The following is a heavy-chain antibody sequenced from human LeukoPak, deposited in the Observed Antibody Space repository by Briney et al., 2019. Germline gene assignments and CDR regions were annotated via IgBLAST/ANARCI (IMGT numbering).Heavy chain of an antibody. CDR2: IYYSGST. V-gene: IGHV4-39*07. D-gene: IGHD6-13*01. CDR3: ARDKYSSSPYNWFDP. CDR1: GGSISSSSYY. Sequence: SETLSLTCTVSGGSISSSSYYWGWIRQPPGKGLEWIGSIYYSGSTYYNPSLKSRVTISVDTSKNQLSLKLSSVTAADTAVYYCARDKYSSSPYNWFDPWGQGTLVTVSS. J-gene: IGHJ5*02.